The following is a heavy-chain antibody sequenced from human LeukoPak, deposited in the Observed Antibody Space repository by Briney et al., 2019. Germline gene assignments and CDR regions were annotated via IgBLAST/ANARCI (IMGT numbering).Heavy chain of an antibody. J-gene: IGHJ4*02. V-gene: IGHV4-61*01. CDR1: GYSISSGYY. CDR3: ARGANGDVLRYFDWLSYFDY. CDR2: IYYSGST. D-gene: IGHD3-9*01. Sequence: SETLSLTCTVSGYSISSGYYWGWIRQPPGKGLEWIGYIYYSGSTNYNPSLKSRVTISVDTSKNQFSLKLSSVTAADTAVYYCARGANGDVLRYFDWLSYFDYWGQGTLVTVSS.